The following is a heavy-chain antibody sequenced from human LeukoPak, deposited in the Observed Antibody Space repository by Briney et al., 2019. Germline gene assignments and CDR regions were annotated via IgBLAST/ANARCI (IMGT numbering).Heavy chain of an antibody. D-gene: IGHD5-12*01. J-gene: IGHJ4*02. Sequence: SETLSLTCAVYGGSFSGYYWSWIRQPPGKGLEWIGEINHSGSTNYNPSLKSRVTISVDTSKNQFSLKLSSVTAADTAVYYCARWLQLTRSPDYWGQGTLVTVSS. CDR2: INHSGST. CDR1: GGSFSGYY. V-gene: IGHV4-34*01. CDR3: ARWLQLTRSPDY.